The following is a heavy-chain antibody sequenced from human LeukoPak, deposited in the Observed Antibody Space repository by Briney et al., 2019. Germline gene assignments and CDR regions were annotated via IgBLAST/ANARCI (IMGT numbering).Heavy chain of an antibody. CDR3: AREAAVAGTAFDI. D-gene: IGHD6-19*01. J-gene: IGHJ3*02. Sequence: PGGSLRLSCAASGFTFSDFYMTWIRPAPGKGLEWVSYISRSSTSTNYADSVKGRFTISRDNAKNTLYLQMNSLRADDTAVYYCAREAAVAGTAFDIWGQGTMVTVSS. V-gene: IGHV3-11*06. CDR2: ISRSSTST. CDR1: GFTFSDFY.